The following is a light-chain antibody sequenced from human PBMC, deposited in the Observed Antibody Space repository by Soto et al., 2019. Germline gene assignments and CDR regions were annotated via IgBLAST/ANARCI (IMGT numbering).Light chain of an antibody. V-gene: IGKV3-11*01. CDR2: EAS. CDR3: QQRNNWPPGYT. J-gene: IGKJ2*01. Sequence: EIVLKQSPATLSLSPGERVTLSCRASQSVRRYLAWYQQKPGQAPRLLIYEASNRATGIPARFSGSGSGTDFTLTISSLEPEDFAVYYCQQRNNWPPGYTFGQGTKLEIK. CDR1: QSVRRY.